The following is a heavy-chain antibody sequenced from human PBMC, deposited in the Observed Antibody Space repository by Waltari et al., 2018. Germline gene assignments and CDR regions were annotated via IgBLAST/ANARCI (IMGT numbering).Heavy chain of an antibody. D-gene: IGHD3-22*01. J-gene: IGHJ4*02. Sequence: EVQLVESGGGLVQPGGSLRLSCAASGFTLSSYSMNWVRQAPGKGLEWVSYISSSSSTIYYADSVKGRFTISRDNAKNSLYLQMNSLRAEDTAVYYCARVKADYDSSGSPLWYWGQGTLVTVSS. CDR2: ISSSSSTI. CDR1: GFTLSSYS. V-gene: IGHV3-48*04. CDR3: ARVKADYDSSGSPLWY.